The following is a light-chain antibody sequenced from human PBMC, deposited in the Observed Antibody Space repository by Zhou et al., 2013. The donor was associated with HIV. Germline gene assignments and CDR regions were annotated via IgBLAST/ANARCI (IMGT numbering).Light chain of an antibody. CDR1: HTVTSNY. J-gene: IGKJ1*01. V-gene: IGKV3-20*01. CDR2: GAS. CDR3: QYYGRPRWT. Sequence: EIVLTQSPGTLSLSPGERATLSCRASHTVTSNYLAWYQHKPGQGPKVLIFGASNRAPDRATGIPDRFSASVSGTDFTLTINRLEPEDSAVYFCQYYGRPRWTFGQGTNVEIK.